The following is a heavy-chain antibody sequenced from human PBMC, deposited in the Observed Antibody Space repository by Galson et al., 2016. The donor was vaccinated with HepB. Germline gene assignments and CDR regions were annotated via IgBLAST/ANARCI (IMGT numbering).Heavy chain of an antibody. V-gene: IGHV1-18*04. D-gene: IGHD3-9*01. Sequence: SVKVSCKASGYTFTSYGISWVRQAPGRGLEWMGWISASNGNTDSQQKFQDRISLTTDTSTSTAYMELRSLKSDDTAMYYCARDQSSDWLTTNWFDPWGQGSLVIVSS. CDR2: ISASNGNT. CDR3: ARDQSSDWLTTNWFDP. CDR1: GYTFTSYG. J-gene: IGHJ5*02.